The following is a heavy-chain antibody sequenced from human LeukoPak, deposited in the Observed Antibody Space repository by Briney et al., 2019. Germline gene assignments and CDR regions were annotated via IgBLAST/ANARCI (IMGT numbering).Heavy chain of an antibody. Sequence: SSETLSLTCSVYGGSFNGYYWSWIRQPPEKGLEWIGEINHSGTTNYNPSLKSRVTMSLDTSKNQFSLRLNSVTAADTAVYYCARVPLRFLEPFDYWGQGTLVTVSS. CDR1: GGSFNGYY. V-gene: IGHV4-34*01. CDR3: ARVPLRFLEPFDY. D-gene: IGHD3-3*01. CDR2: INHSGTT. J-gene: IGHJ4*02.